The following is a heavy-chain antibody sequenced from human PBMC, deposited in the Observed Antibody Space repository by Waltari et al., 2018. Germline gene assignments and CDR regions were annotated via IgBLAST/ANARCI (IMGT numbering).Heavy chain of an antibody. CDR2: IIFGSGVR. V-gene: IGHV3-23*01. D-gene: IGHD2-15*01. J-gene: IGHJ4*02. CDR1: GFPFGDYA. CDR3: AREGGYCFGGSCRYFDY. Sequence: EVQLLESGGSVVQPGGSLRLACTASGFPFGDYAMSWVRQVPGNGLQWVSSIIFGSGVRYYADSVKGRFIISRDNAKNSLYLQRNSLGAEDTAVYYCAREGGYCFGGSCRYFDYWGQGALVTVSS.